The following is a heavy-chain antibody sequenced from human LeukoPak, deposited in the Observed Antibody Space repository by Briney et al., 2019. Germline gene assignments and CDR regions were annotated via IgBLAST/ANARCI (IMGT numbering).Heavy chain of an antibody. Sequence: SETLSLTCTVSGGSIRSYYWSWIRQPPGKGLEWIGYIYYSGSTNYNPSLKSRVSISVDTSKNQFSLKLSSVTAADTAVYYCSRGSAMVTTYRGGNWFDPWGQGTLVTVSS. J-gene: IGHJ5*02. CDR3: SRGSAMVTTYRGGNWFDP. CDR2: IYYSGST. V-gene: IGHV4-59*01. CDR1: GGSIRSYY. D-gene: IGHD5-18*01.